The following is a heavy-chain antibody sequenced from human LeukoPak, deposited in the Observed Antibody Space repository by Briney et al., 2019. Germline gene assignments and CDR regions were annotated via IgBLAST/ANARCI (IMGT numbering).Heavy chain of an antibody. CDR1: GGPISSRSYY. Sequence: NTSETLYLTFPLSGGPISSRSYYWGWIRQPPGKGLECIGNVYYSGSTHYNLSPRSGVTVSVDTSKNQFSLKLSSVTAADTAVYYCTRLPPIRYVPQDGFDIWGQGTMVAVSS. J-gene: IGHJ3*02. CDR2: VYYSGST. V-gene: IGHV4-39*01. CDR3: TRLPPIRYVPQDGFDI. D-gene: IGHD3-9*01.